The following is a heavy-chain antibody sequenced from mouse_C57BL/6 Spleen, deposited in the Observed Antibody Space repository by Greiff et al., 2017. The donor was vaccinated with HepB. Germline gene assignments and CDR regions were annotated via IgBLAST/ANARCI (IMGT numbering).Heavy chain of an antibody. Sequence: QVQLQQSGAELMKPGASVKLSCTATGYTFTGYWIEWVKQRPGHGLEWIGEILPGSGSTNYNEKFKGKVTFTSDTSSNTAYMQLSSLTTEDSAIYYCARLTTTVVAWDYYYAMDYWGQGTSVTVSS. CDR3: ARLTTTVVAWDYYYAMDY. D-gene: IGHD1-1*01. J-gene: IGHJ4*01. V-gene: IGHV1-9*01. CDR2: ILPGSGST. CDR1: GYTFTGYW.